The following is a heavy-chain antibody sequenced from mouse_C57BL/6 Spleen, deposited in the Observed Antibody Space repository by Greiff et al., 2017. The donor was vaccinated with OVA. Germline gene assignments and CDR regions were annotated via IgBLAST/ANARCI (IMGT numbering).Heavy chain of an antibody. CDR2: INPNNGGT. CDR3: ASGYGNFDY. V-gene: IGHV1-22*01. D-gene: IGHD2-10*02. CDR1: GYTFTDYN. Sequence: EVHLVESGPELVKPGASVKMSCKASGYTFTDYNMHWVKQSHGKSLEWIGYINPNNGGTSYNQKFKGKATLTVNKSSSTAYMELRSLTSEDSAVYYCASGYGNFDYWGQGTTLTVSS. J-gene: IGHJ2*01.